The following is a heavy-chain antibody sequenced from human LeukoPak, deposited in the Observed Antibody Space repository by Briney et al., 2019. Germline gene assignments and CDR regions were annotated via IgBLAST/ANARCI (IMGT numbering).Heavy chain of an antibody. V-gene: IGHV1-46*01. CDR2: INPSGGST. Sequence: ASVKVSCKASGYTFTSYYMHWVRQAPGQGLEWMGIINPSGGSTSYAQKFQGRVTITADKSTSTAYMELSSLRSEDTAVYYCARGSITMVRGVPQLRDDAFDIWGQGTTVTVSS. J-gene: IGHJ3*02. D-gene: IGHD3-10*01. CDR3: ARGSITMVRGVPQLRDDAFDI. CDR1: GYTFTSYY.